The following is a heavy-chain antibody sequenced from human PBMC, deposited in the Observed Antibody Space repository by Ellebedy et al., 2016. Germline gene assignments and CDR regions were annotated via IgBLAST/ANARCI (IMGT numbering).Heavy chain of an antibody. CDR3: AKHETDGDYYFDL. CDR1: GFTFKTYA. Sequence: GGSLRLSXAASGFTFKTYAMSWVRQAPGEGLEWVSTLSGSGPKTYYADSVQGRFTISRDSSKSTLYLQMNSLRAEDTAVYYCAKHETDGDYYFDLWGRGTLVTVSS. CDR2: LSGSGPKT. V-gene: IGHV3-23*01. J-gene: IGHJ2*01. D-gene: IGHD2-21*01.